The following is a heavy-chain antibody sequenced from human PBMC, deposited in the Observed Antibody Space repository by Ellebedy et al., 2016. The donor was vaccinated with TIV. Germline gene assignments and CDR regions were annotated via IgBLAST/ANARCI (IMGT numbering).Heavy chain of an antibody. J-gene: IGHJ6*02. Sequence: MPSETLSLTCTVSGGSIRNYYCTWIRQPPGKGLAWIGHMYYSGSSNYNPSLKSRVTISLDTSKDQFSLRLSSVTAADTAVYYCARGPLRYFDWVYYYHGMDVWGQGTTVTVSS. V-gene: IGHV4-59*08. CDR2: MYYSGSS. CDR3: ARGPLRYFDWVYYYHGMDV. D-gene: IGHD3-9*01. CDR1: GGSIRNYY.